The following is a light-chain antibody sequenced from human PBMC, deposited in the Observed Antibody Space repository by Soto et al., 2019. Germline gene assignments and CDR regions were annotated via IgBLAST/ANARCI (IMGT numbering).Light chain of an antibody. Sequence: QSVLTQPPSVSGAPGQRVTISCTGSSSNIGAGYDVHWYQRLPGTAPKVLIYGNNNRPSGVPDRFSGSKSGTSASLAITGLQAEDEADDYCQSDDSSLSGSYVFGSGTKLTVL. CDR1: SSNIGAGYD. J-gene: IGLJ1*01. CDR3: QSDDSSLSGSYV. V-gene: IGLV1-40*01. CDR2: GNN.